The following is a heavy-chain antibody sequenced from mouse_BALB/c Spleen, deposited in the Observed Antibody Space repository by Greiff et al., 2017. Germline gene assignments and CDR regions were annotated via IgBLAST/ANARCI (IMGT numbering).Heavy chain of an antibody. D-gene: IGHD2-10*02. CDR2: ISDGGSYT. V-gene: IGHV5-4*02. CDR1: GFTFSDYY. CDR3: ARDQYGNAMDY. Sequence: EVQLQESGGGLVKPGGSLKLSCAASGFTFSDYYMYWVRQTPEKRLEWVATISDGGSYTYYPDSVKGRFTISRDNAKNNLYLQMSSLKSEDTAMYYCARDQYGNAMDYWGQGTSVTVSS. J-gene: IGHJ4*01.